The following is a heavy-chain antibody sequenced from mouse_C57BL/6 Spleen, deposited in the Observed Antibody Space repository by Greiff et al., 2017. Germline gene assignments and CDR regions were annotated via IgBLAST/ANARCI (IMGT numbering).Heavy chain of an antibody. V-gene: IGHV1-62-3*01. J-gene: IGHJ2*01. CDR1: GYTFTSYW. CDR3: TRGATMISYFDY. D-gene: IGHD2-4*01. CDR2: IDPNSGGT. Sequence: QVQLQQPGAELVKPGASVKLSCKASGYTFTSYWMHWVKQRPGRGLEWIGRIDPNSGGTKYNEKFKSKDTLTADKSSSTAYMERRSLTSEDSAVYYCTRGATMISYFDYWGQGTTLTVSA.